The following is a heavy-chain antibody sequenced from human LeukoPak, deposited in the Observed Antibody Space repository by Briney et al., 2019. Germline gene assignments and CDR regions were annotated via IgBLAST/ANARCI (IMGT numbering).Heavy chain of an antibody. V-gene: IGHV3-30*02. CDR2: IRYDGSNK. CDR1: GFTFSSYG. Sequence: PGGSLRLSCAASGFTFSSYGMHWVRQAPGKGLEWVAFIRYDGSNKYYADSVKGRFTISRDNSKNTLYLQMNSLRAEDTAVYYCAKDPRGATRVDIDYWGQGTLVTVSS. CDR3: AKDPRGATRVDIDY. D-gene: IGHD1-1*01. J-gene: IGHJ4*02.